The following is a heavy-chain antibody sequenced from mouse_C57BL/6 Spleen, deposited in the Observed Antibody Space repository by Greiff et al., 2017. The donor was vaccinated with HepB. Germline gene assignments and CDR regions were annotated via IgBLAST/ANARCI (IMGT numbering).Heavy chain of an antibody. Sequence: QVQLQQSGPELVKPGASVKISCKASGYAFSSSWMNWVKQRPGKGLEWIGRMYPGDGDTNYNGKFKGKATLTADKSSSTAYMQLSSLTSEDSAVYFCARMVGYYYGSSYFDYWGQGTTLTVSS. CDR2: MYPGDGDT. J-gene: IGHJ2*01. CDR3: ARMVGYYYGSSYFDY. V-gene: IGHV1-82*01. CDR1: GYAFSSSW. D-gene: IGHD1-1*01.